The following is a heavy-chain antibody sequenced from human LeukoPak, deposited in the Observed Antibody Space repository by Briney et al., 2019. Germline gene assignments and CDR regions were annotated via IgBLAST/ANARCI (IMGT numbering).Heavy chain of an antibody. J-gene: IGHJ4*02. V-gene: IGHV1-24*01. CDR3: ATTVDTAMIY. Sequence: ASVKVSCKVSGYTLTELSMHWVRQAPGKGLEWMGGFDPEDGETIYAQKFQGRVTMTEDTSTDTAYMELRSLRSDDTAVYYCATTVDTAMIYWGQGTLVTVSS. D-gene: IGHD5-18*01. CDR1: GYTLTELS. CDR2: FDPEDGET.